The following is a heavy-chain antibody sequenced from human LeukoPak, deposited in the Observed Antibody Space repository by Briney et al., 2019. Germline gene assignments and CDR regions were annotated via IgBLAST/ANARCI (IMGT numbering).Heavy chain of an antibody. CDR2: IYYSGST. D-gene: IGHD6-6*01. CDR3: ARLRLAARPLDY. J-gene: IGHJ4*02. CDR1: GGSISSSSYY. Sequence: SETLSLTCTVSGGSISSSSYYWGWIRQPPGKGLEWIGSIYYSGSTYYNPSLKSRVTISVDTSKNQFSLKLSSVTAADTAVYYCARLRLAARPLDYWGQGTLVTVSS. V-gene: IGHV4-39*01.